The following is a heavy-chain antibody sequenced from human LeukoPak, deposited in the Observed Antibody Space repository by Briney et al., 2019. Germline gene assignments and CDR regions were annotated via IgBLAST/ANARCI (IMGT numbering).Heavy chain of an antibody. J-gene: IGHJ4*02. Sequence: ASVKVSCKASGYTFISYYIFWVRQAPGQGLEWMGMINPSGGSTNYAQEFQGRVTMTRDMSTRTVYMELSSLRSEDTAVYYCARGGYSSSPGLDWGQGTLVTVSS. CDR2: INPSGGST. CDR3: ARGGYSSSPGLD. V-gene: IGHV1-46*01. D-gene: IGHD6-19*01. CDR1: GYTFISYY.